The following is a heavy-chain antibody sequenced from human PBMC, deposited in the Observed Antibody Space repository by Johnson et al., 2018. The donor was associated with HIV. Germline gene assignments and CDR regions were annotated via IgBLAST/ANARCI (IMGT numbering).Heavy chain of an antibody. CDR3: AREPGYSSGPDAFDL. V-gene: IGHV3-74*01. J-gene: IGHJ3*01. Sequence: VQLVESGGGLVQPGGSLRLSCAASGFTFSSYWMHWVRQAPGKGLVWVSRINSDGSSTSYADSVKGRITISRDNAKNTLYLQMNSLRAEDTAVYYCAREPGYSSGPDAFDLGGQVTMVTVSS. CDR2: INSDGSST. D-gene: IGHD6-19*01. CDR1: GFTFSSYW.